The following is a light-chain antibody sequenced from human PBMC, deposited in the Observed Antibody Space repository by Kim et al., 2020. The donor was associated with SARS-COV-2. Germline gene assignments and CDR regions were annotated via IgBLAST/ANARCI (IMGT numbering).Light chain of an antibody. Sequence: QSITLSCTGTRSDVGSYNLVSWYQQHPGKAPKLMIYEVSKRPSGVSNRFSGSKSGNTASLTISGLQAEDEADYYCCSYAGSSTFEVFGGGTQLTVL. V-gene: IGLV2-23*02. CDR2: EVS. J-gene: IGLJ3*02. CDR3: CSYAGSSTFEV. CDR1: RSDVGSYNL.